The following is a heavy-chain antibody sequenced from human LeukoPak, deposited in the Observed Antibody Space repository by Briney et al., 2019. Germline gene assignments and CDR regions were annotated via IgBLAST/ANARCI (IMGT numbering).Heavy chain of an antibody. V-gene: IGHV3-30-3*01. CDR3: AIIYLIVEATTFDY. CDR2: ISYNGNQ. D-gene: IGHD1-26*01. Sequence: PGRSLRLSCEASGFTFVNYGFHWVRQAPVKALEWVAFISYNGNQKYGDSVKGRFTISRDNSKSTLYLQMNGLRAEDTAVYYCAIIYLIVEATTFDYWGQGTLVTVSS. CDR1: GFTFVNYG. J-gene: IGHJ4*02.